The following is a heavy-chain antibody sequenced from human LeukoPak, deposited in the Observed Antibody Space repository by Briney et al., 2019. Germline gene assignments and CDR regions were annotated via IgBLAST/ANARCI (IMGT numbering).Heavy chain of an antibody. CDR1: GGTFSSYA. J-gene: IGHJ6*03. CDR2: IIPIFGTA. CDR3: ARGSYDFWSGYPARYYYYYMDV. D-gene: IGHD3-3*01. V-gene: IGHV1-69*01. Sequence: SSVKVSCKASGGTFSSYAISWVRQAPGQGLEWMGGIIPIFGTANYAQKFQGRVTITADESTSTAYMEQSSLRSEDTAVYYCARGSYDFWSGYPARYYYYYMDVWGKGTTVTVSS.